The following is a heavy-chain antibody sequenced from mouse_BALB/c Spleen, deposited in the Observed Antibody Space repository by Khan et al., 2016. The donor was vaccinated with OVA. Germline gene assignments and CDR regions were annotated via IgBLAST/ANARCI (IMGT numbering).Heavy chain of an antibody. D-gene: IGHD2-4*01. CDR3: DKQPYYHYKMIAY. Sequence: QMQLEESGPGLVAPSQSLTITCAISGFSLTNYGVHWVRQTPGKGLEWLVVIWSDGSKTYNSARKSRLTISKDNSKSKVFLKMNNLQTHDTAVTFSDKQPYYHYKMIAYWGQGTLVTVSS. CDR2: IWSDGSK. CDR1: GFSLTNYG. J-gene: IGHJ4*01. V-gene: IGHV2-6-1*01.